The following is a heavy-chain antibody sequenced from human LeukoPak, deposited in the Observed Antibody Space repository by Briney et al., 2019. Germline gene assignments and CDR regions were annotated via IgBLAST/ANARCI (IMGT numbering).Heavy chain of an antibody. J-gene: IGHJ2*01. Sequence: GGSLRLSCAASGFTFSSYTMHWVRQAPGKGLEWVAVISYDGSNKYYADSVKGRFTISRDNSKNTLYLQVNSLRAEDTAVYYCASGQGWHFDLWGRGTLVTDSS. CDR2: ISYDGSNK. CDR3: ASGQGWHFDL. V-gene: IGHV3-30-3*01. CDR1: GFTFSSYT.